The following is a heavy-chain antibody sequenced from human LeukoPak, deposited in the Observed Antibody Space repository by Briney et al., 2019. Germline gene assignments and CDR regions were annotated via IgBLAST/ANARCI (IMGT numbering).Heavy chain of an antibody. V-gene: IGHV3-7*01. D-gene: IGHD6-25*01. CDR1: GFSFSTHW. CDR3: ATDHNSDWRKRFDY. J-gene: IGHJ4*02. Sequence: PGGSLRLSCVASGFSFSTHWMTWFRQAPGKGLEWVANINEDGSEKNYVDSVKGRFTISRDNAENSLYVQMNSLGAEDTAVYYCATDHNSDWRKRFDYWGQGALVTVSS. CDR2: INEDGSEK.